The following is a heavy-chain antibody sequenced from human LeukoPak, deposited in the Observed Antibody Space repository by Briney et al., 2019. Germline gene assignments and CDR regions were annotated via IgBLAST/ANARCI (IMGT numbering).Heavy chain of an antibody. CDR2: IQGDGSDT. J-gene: IGHJ4*02. V-gene: IGHV3-74*01. Sequence: GGSLRLSCVASGFDFRNYWMDWVRQAPGKGLVWVSRIQGDGSDTTYADSVKGRFTVSRDNSKNTLYLEMNNLRTDDTALYYCAKVRVTAASGEGYWGQGTLVIVSS. D-gene: IGHD2-21*02. CDR1: GFDFRNYW. CDR3: AKVRVTAASGEGY.